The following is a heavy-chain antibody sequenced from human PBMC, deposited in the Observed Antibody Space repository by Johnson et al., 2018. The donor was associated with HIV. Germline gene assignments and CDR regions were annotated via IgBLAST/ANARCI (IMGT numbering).Heavy chain of an antibody. CDR2: LKSRADGGTT. V-gene: IGHV3-15*01. D-gene: IGHD1-26*01. CDR1: GFPFSNAW. J-gene: IGHJ3*02. Sequence: VQLVESGGGLVKPGGSLRLSCRASGFPFSNAWMNWVRQAPGKGLEWVGRLKSRADGGTTDYAVSVKDRFTILRDDSKNTLYLQMSSLRTEDAGVYYCARLEELLRAFDIWGQGTMVTVSS. CDR3: ARLEELLRAFDI.